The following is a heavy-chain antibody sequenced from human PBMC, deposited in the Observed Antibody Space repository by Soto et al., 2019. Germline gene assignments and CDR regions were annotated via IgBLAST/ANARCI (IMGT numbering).Heavy chain of an antibody. CDR2: IIPIFGTA. CDR3: ARGVRNDFWSGYSLNYYYYYGMDV. Sequence: QVQLVQSGAEVKKPGSSVKVSCKASGGTFSSYAISWVRQAPGQGLEWMGGIIPIFGTANYAQKFQGRVTITADESTSTAYMELSSLRSEDTAVYYCARGVRNDFWSGYSLNYYYYYGMDVWGQGTTVTVSS. CDR1: GGTFSSYA. D-gene: IGHD3-3*01. V-gene: IGHV1-69*01. J-gene: IGHJ6*02.